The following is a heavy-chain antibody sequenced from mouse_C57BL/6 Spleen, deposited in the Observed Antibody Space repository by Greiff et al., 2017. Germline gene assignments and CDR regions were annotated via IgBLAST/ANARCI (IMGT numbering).Heavy chain of an antibody. CDR1: GFNIKDYY. D-gene: IGHD1-1*01. CDR3: ATHYYGSGAWFAY. V-gene: IGHV14-2*01. CDR2: IDPEDGET. Sequence: VHVKQSGAALFPPLASFHFSFTASGFNIKDYYMHWVKQRTEQGLEWIGRIDPEDGETKYAPKFQGKATITADTSSNTAYLQLSSLTSEDTAVYYCATHYYGSGAWFAYWGQGTLVTVSA. J-gene: IGHJ3*01.